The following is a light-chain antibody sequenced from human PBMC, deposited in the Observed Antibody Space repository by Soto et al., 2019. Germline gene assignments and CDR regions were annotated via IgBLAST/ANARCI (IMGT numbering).Light chain of an antibody. CDR2: DVS. J-gene: IGLJ1*01. CDR1: SSDVGGYNY. CDR3: SSYTSSSKV. Sequence: QSVLTQPASVSGSPGQSITISCTGTSSDVGGYNYVSWYQQHPGKAPKLMIYDVSNRPSGVSNRFSGSKSGNTASLTISGLQAEDEADYYCSSYTSSSKVFGTGTKPTVL. V-gene: IGLV2-14*01.